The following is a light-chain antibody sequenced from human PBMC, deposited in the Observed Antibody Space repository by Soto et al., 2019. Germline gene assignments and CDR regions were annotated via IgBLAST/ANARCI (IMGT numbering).Light chain of an antibody. CDR1: QSVSSY. J-gene: IGKJ5*01. Sequence: EVGLTQSPATLSLSPGERATLSCRAGQSVSSYLAWYQQKPGQAPRLLIYGASTRATGIPARFSGSGSGTDFTLTISSLEPEDFAVYYCQQRSNWPPITFGQGTQLEIK. V-gene: IGKV3-11*01. CDR3: QQRSNWPPIT. CDR2: GAS.